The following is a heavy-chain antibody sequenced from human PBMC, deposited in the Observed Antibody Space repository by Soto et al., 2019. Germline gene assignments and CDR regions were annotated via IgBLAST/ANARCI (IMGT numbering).Heavy chain of an antibody. Sequence: QDQLVQSGAEVKKPGSSVKVSCKDSGGLFSRYPISWVRQVPGQGLEWMGGIIPVFQTACYTQRIQGRVTITADESTNTAYMELSSLRSEDTAIYYCARCGSGYTWFNEFWGQGTLVTVSS. V-gene: IGHV1-69*01. CDR1: GGLFSRYP. CDR3: ARCGSGYTWFNEF. CDR2: IIPVFQTA. D-gene: IGHD3-22*01. J-gene: IGHJ4*02.